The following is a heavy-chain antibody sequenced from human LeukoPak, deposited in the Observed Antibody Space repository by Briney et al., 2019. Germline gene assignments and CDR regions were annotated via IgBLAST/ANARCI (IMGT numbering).Heavy chain of an antibody. J-gene: IGHJ4*02. CDR3: ARELAVAGFDY. V-gene: IGHV4-34*01. CDR1: GFTFSSYS. CDR2: INHSGST. Sequence: GSLRLSCAASGFTFSSYSMNWVRQPPGKGLEWIGEINHSGSTNYNPSLKSRVTISVDTSKNQFSLKLSSVTAADTAVYYCARELAVAGFDYWGQGTLVTVSS. D-gene: IGHD6-19*01.